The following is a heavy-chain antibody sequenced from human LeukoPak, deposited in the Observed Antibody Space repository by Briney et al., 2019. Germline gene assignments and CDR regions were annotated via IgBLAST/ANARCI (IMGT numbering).Heavy chain of an antibody. V-gene: IGHV4-39*01. CDR1: GGSVNSRSFY. CDR3: ARHQQSGRPILGAVGPANY. CDR2: VYYTGNT. Sequence: SETLSLTCTVSGGSVNSRSFYWGWIRQPPGKGLEWIGGVYYTGNTYYNPSLESRVTISVDTSKNLSSLKLTSLTAADTAVYYCARHQQSGRPILGAVGPANYWGQGTLVTVSS. J-gene: IGHJ4*02. D-gene: IGHD1-26*01.